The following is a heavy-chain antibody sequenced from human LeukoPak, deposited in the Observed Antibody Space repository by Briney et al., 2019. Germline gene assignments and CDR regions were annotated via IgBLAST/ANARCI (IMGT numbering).Heavy chain of an antibody. CDR1: GFTFSSYS. D-gene: IGHD6-19*01. CDR2: ISSSSSYI. V-gene: IGHV3-21*01. Sequence: PGGSLRLSCAASGFTFSSYSMNWVRQAPGKGLEWVSSISSSSSYIYYADSVKGRFTISRDNAKNSLYLQMNSLRAEDTAVYYCARDPHPGIAVAADYWGQGTLVTVSS. J-gene: IGHJ4*02. CDR3: ARDPHPGIAVAADY.